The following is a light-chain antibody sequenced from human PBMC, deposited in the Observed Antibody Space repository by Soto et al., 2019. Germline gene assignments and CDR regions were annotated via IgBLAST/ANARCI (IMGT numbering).Light chain of an antibody. CDR2: DVT. J-gene: IGLJ2*01. CDR1: SSDVGGYNY. Sequence: QSALTQPASVSGSPGQSITLSCTGTSSDVGGYNYVSWYQQHSGKAPKLLIYDVTNRPSGVSNRFSGSKSGNTASLTISGLQAEDEAVYYCSSYASSSAVVFGGGTKLTLL. V-gene: IGLV2-14*01. CDR3: SSYASSSAVV.